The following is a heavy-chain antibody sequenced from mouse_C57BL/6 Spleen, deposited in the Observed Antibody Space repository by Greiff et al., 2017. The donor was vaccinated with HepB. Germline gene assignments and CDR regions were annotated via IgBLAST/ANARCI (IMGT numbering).Heavy chain of an antibody. CDR3: ARAYYSNYDYYAMDY. Sequence: EVKVVESGGGLVQPGGSLKLSCAASGFTFSDYGMAWVRQAPRKGPEWVAFISNLAYSIYYADTVTGRFTISRENAKNTLYLEMSSLRSEDTAMYYCARAYYSNYDYYAMDYWGQGTSVTVSS. J-gene: IGHJ4*01. CDR1: GFTFSDYG. V-gene: IGHV5-15*01. CDR2: ISNLAYSI. D-gene: IGHD2-5*01.